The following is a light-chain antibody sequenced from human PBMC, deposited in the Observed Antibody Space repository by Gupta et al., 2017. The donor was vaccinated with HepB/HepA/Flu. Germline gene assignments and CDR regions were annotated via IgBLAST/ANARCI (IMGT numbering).Light chain of an antibody. CDR3: QRDSGSGGT. J-gene: IGKJ3*01. V-gene: IGKV3-20*01. Sequence: EIVLTQSPGTLSLSPGEGATLFCRASQSISSNSLAWYQQKWGQAPRLLIYGASRRATGLPDRFNGSGSAADFTLIISIRNPEDFAVYYCQRDSGSGGTFGPGTRLDMK. CDR2: GAS. CDR1: QSISSNS.